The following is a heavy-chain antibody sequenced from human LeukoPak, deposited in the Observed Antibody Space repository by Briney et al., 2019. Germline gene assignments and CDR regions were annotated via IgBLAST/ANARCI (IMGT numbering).Heavy chain of an antibody. J-gene: IGHJ4*02. CDR1: GGSISSGGYS. Sequence: SQTLSLTCAVSGGSISSGGYSWSWIRQPPGKGLEWIGFIYSSGSTNSNPSLRGRVTISVDTSKNQFSLKLSSVTAADTAVYFCARGSFYYYFDYWGQGTLLTVSS. D-gene: IGHD1-26*01. V-gene: IGHV4-61*08. CDR2: IYSSGST. CDR3: ARGSFYYYFDY.